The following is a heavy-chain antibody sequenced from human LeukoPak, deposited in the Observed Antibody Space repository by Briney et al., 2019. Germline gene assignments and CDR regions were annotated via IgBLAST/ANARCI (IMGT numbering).Heavy chain of an antibody. CDR2: IYFSGST. CDR1: GGSISTDNCY. J-gene: IGHJ4*02. V-gene: IGHV4-61*05. D-gene: IGHD5-24*01. Sequence: PSETLSLTCTVSGGSISTDNCYWGWIRQPPGKGLEWIGYIYFSGSTNYNPSLKSRVTISVDRSKNQFSLKLSSVTAADTAVYYCARYHSRPFRWDFDYWGQGTLVTVSS. CDR3: ARYHSRPFRWDFDY.